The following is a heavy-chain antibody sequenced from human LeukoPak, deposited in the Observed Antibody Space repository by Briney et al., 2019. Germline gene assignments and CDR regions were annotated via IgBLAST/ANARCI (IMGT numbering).Heavy chain of an antibody. CDR3: ARTSWSGYYSNNWFDP. CDR1: GGSISSSSYY. Sequence: SETLSLTCTVSGGSISSSSYYWGWIRQPPGKGLEWIGSIYYSGSTYYNPSLKSRVTISVDMSKNQFSLKLSSVTAADTAVYYCARTSWSGYYSNNWFDPWGQGTLVTVSS. CDR2: IYYSGST. D-gene: IGHD3-3*01. J-gene: IGHJ5*02. V-gene: IGHV4-39*01.